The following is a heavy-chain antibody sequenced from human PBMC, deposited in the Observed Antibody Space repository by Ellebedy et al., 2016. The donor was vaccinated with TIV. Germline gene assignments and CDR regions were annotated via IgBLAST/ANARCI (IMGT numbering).Heavy chain of an antibody. Sequence: GESLKISCAASGFTFSTYWMSWVRQAPGKGLEWVANIKEDGSDITYADSVKGRFTISRDNAQNSLYLQMDSLRAEDTAVYYCARNGYCTPSNCRSYNWFDPWGQGTLVTVSS. V-gene: IGHV3-7*01. CDR2: IKEDGSDI. J-gene: IGHJ5*02. D-gene: IGHD2-8*01. CDR3: ARNGYCTPSNCRSYNWFDP. CDR1: GFTFSTYW.